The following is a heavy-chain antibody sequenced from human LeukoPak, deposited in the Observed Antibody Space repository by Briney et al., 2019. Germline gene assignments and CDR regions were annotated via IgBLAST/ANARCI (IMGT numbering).Heavy chain of an antibody. Sequence: SVKVSCKASGGSFSSYAISWVRQAPGQGLEWMGRIIPIFGTANYAQKFQGRVTITTDESTSTAYMELSSLRSEDTAVYYCARVGAYDFWSGINYWGQGTLVTVSS. J-gene: IGHJ4*02. D-gene: IGHD3-3*01. CDR2: IIPIFGTA. CDR3: ARVGAYDFWSGINY. CDR1: GGSFSSYA. V-gene: IGHV1-69*05.